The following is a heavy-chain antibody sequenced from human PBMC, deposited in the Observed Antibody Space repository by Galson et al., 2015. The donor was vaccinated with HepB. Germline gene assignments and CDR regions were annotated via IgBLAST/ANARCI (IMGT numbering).Heavy chain of an antibody. D-gene: IGHD3-10*01. V-gene: IGHV1-69*06. CDR2: IIPIFGTA. Sequence: SVKVSCKASGGTFSSYAISWVRQAPGQGLEWMGGIIPIFGTANYVQKFQGRVTITADKSTSTAYMELSSLRSEDTAVYYCARESAPLWFGLYYYYYGMDVWGQGATVTVSS. J-gene: IGHJ6*02. CDR3: ARESAPLWFGLYYYYYGMDV. CDR1: GGTFSSYA.